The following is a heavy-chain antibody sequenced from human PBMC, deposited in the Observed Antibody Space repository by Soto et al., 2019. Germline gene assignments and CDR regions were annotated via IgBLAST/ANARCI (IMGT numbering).Heavy chain of an antibody. D-gene: IGHD5-12*01. CDR2: IHSSGST. V-gene: IGHV4-59*08. CDR3: AKLGSGYNYQFYYFIDV. CDR1: GGSISGHY. J-gene: IGHJ6*03. Sequence: SETLSLTCTVSGGSISGHYWSWIRRPPGKGLEWIGYIHSSGSTRYSPSLQSRLTTSVDTSKNQFSLNLHSVTAADTAVYYCAKLGSGYNYQFYYFIDVWGRGTTVTVSS.